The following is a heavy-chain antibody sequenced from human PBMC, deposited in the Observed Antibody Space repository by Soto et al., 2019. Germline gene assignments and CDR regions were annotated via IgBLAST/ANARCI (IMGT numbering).Heavy chain of an antibody. CDR1: GVSVRSYT. J-gene: IGHJ4*02. CDR3: ARDGMTTGDT. Sequence: SETLSLTCIVSGVSVRSYTWSWVRQPANKGLEWIGRVFSSVSATYNPSLKSRVSISMDTPENRISLKLDSVTAADAGVYFCARDGMTTGDTWGPGTLVTVSS. V-gene: IGHV4-4*07. CDR2: VFSSVSA. D-gene: IGHD2-21*02.